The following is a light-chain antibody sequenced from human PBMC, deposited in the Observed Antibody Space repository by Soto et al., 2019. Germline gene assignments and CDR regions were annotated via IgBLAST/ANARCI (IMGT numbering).Light chain of an antibody. CDR3: QQYNNWPLT. Sequence: EIVMTQSRDTLSVSPGERATLSCRASQSVGSNLAWYQQKPGQAPRLLIYGASTRATGIPARFSGSGSGTEFTLTISSLQSEDFAVYYCQQYNNWPLTFGGGTKVEIK. CDR1: QSVGSN. V-gene: IGKV3-15*01. CDR2: GAS. J-gene: IGKJ4*01.